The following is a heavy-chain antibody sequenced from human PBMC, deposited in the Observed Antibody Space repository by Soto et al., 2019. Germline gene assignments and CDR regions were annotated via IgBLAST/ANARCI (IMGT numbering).Heavy chain of an antibody. CDR3: ARDVAGWFDP. CDR2: INPSDGTT. Sequence: ASVKVSCKASGYTFSSYYIHWVRQAPGQGLEWMGVINPSDGTTTYEERFQGRLSITRDMSTSTVYLELNSLISEDTAVYYCARDVAGWFDPWGQGTLVTVSS. J-gene: IGHJ5*02. CDR1: GYTFSSYY. V-gene: IGHV1-46*03.